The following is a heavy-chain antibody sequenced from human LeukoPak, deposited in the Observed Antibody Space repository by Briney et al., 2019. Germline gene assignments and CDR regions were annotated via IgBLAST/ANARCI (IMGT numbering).Heavy chain of an antibody. J-gene: IGHJ4*02. Sequence: GGSLRLSCTASGFIFSSYSMNWVRQTPGKGLEWISYISSGSGTTYYGDSVQGRFITSRDNAENSLHLQMNSLRAEDTGVYYCAKDRGNDYGVLDYWGQGILVTVSS. CDR1: GFIFSSYS. D-gene: IGHD4-17*01. V-gene: IGHV3-48*01. CDR2: ISSGSGTT. CDR3: AKDRGNDYGVLDY.